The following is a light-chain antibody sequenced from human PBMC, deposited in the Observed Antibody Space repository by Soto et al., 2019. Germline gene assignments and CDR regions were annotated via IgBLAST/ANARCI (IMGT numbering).Light chain of an antibody. CDR3: SSYTSSSTRV. J-gene: IGLJ3*02. Sequence: QSALTQPASVSGSPGQSITISCTGTSSDVGRYNYVSWYQQHPGKAPKLMIYDVTNRPSGVSDRFSGSKSGNTASLTISGLQDEDEAYYYCSSYTSSSTRVFGGGTQLTV. CDR2: DVT. V-gene: IGLV2-14*03. CDR1: SSDVGRYNY.